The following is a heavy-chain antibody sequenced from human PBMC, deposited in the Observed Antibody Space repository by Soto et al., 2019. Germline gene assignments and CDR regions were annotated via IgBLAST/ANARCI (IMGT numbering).Heavy chain of an antibody. CDR2: ISYDGSNK. J-gene: IGHJ6*02. CDR1: GFTFSSYA. Sequence: GSLRLSCAASGFTFSSYAMHWVRQAPGKGLEWVAVISYDGSNKYYADSVKGRFTISRDNSKNTLYLQMNSLRAEDTAVYYCARVTPTIGNYTDYYYYGMDVWGQGTTVTVSS. CDR3: ARVTPTIGNYTDYYYYGMDV. V-gene: IGHV3-30-3*01. D-gene: IGHD1-7*01.